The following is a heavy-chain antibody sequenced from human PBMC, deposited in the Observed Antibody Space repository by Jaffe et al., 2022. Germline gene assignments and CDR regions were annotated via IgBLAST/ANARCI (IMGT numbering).Heavy chain of an antibody. CDR1: GGSFSGYY. V-gene: IGHV4-34*01. D-gene: IGHD2-15*01. CDR3: AREAISPGALNCSGGSCYPHDAFDI. CDR2: INHSGST. Sequence: QVQLQQWGAGLLKPSETLSLTCAVYGGSFSGYYWSWIRQPPGKGLEWIGEINHSGSTNYNPSLKSRVTISVDTSKNQFSLKLSSVTAADTAVYYCAREAISPGALNCSGGSCYPHDAFDIWGQGTMVTVSS. J-gene: IGHJ3*02.